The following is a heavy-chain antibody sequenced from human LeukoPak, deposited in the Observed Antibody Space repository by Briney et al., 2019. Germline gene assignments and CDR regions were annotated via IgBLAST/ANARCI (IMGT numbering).Heavy chain of an antibody. D-gene: IGHD3-22*01. CDR1: GFTFSSYS. CDR3: AKGSIPYYYDSSGYYYFDY. J-gene: IGHJ4*02. CDR2: ISGSGGST. V-gene: IGHV3-23*01. Sequence: PGGSLRLSCAASGFTFSSYSMNWVRQAPGKGLEWVSAISGSGGSTYYADSVKGRFTISRDNSKNTLYLQMNSLRAEDTAVYYCAKGSIPYYYDSSGYYYFDYWGQGTLVTVSS.